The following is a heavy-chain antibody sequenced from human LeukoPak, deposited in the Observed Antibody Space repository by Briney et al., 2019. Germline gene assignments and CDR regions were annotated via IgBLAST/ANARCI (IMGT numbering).Heavy chain of an antibody. CDR1: GFTVSSNY. D-gene: IGHD2-2*01. V-gene: IGHV3-53*01. Sequence: GGSLRLSCAASGFTVSSNYMSWVRQAPGKGLEWVSVIYSGGSTYYADSVKGRFTISRDNSKNTLYLQMNSLRAEDTAVYYCAREYQLPQSFDYWGQGTLVTVSS. J-gene: IGHJ4*02. CDR3: AREYQLPQSFDY. CDR2: IYSGGST.